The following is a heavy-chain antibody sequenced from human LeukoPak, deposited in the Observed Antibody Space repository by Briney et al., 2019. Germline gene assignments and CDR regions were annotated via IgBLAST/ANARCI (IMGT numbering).Heavy chain of an antibody. CDR3: AKDAGGRYCSSTSCYPGAY. J-gene: IGHJ4*02. D-gene: IGHD2-2*01. CDR1: GFTFSSYG. CDR2: IQYDGSNK. Sequence: GGSLRLSCAASGFTFSSYGMHWVRQAPGKGLEWVAFIQYDGSNKYYADSVKGRFTISRDNSKNTLYLQMNSLRAEDTAVYYCAKDAGGRYCSSTSCYPGAYWGQGTLVTVSS. V-gene: IGHV3-30*02.